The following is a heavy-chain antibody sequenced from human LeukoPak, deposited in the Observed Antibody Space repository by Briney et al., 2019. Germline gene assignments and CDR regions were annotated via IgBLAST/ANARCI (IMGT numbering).Heavy chain of an antibody. Sequence: PGGSLRLSCAASGFTFGSFWMSWVRQAPGKGLEWVANIKQDGSEKNYVDSVKGRFTISRDNAKNSLYLQMNSLRAEDTAIYYCAKTYYYSSGNFWGQGTLVTVSS. J-gene: IGHJ4*02. CDR2: IKQDGSEK. V-gene: IGHV3-7*01. D-gene: IGHD3-10*01. CDR1: GFTFGSFW. CDR3: AKTYYYSSGNF.